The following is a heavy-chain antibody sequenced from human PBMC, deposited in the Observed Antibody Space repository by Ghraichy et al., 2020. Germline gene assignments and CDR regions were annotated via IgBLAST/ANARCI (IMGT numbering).Heavy chain of an antibody. CDR3: ARGTSITAAQLEY. D-gene: IGHD6-13*01. J-gene: IGHJ4*02. Sequence: SETLSLTCSVSGGSISNTGYYWSWIRQFPGKGLEWIGYIYYRGSTYYNPSLQSRLTISLDMSKNHVSLKLSSVTAADTAVYYCARGTSITAAQLEYWGQGTLVTVSS. CDR1: GGSISNTGYY. V-gene: IGHV4-31*03. CDR2: IYYRGST.